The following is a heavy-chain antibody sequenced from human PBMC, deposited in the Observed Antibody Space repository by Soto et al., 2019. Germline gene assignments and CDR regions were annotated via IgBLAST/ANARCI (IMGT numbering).Heavy chain of an antibody. D-gene: IGHD3-16*01. CDR2: IIPILGET. J-gene: IGHJ6*02. Sequence: QVQLVQSGAAVKKPGSSVRVSCKASGTIFSSYTISWVRQAPGQGLEWMGRIIPILGETNTAQQFQGRVTLTADKTTNTGYTELNSLRLEDTALYYCARGLGGRMDDWGQGTTVTVSS. CDR3: ARGLGGRMDD. CDR1: GTIFSSYT. V-gene: IGHV1-69*08.